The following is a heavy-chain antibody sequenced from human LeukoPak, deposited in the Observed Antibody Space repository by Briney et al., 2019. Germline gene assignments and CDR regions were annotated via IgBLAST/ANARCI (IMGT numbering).Heavy chain of an antibody. D-gene: IGHD3-10*01. V-gene: IGHV1-24*01. CDR2: FDPEDGET. CDR3: ATAQSGGLRGVSSAFDY. Sequence: ASVKVSCKVSGYTLTELSMHWVRQAPGKGLEWMGDFDPEDGETIYAQKFQGRVTMTEDTSTDTAYMELSSLRSEDTAVYYCATAQSGGLRGVSSAFDYWGQGTLVTVSS. J-gene: IGHJ4*02. CDR1: GYTLTELS.